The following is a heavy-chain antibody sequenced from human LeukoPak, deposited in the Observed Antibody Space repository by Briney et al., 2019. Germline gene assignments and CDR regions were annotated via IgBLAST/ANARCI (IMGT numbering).Heavy chain of an antibody. CDR2: INPSGGST. V-gene: IGHV1-46*01. CDR1: GYTFTSYY. D-gene: IGHD5-24*01. Sequence: ASVKVSCKASGYTFTSYYMHWVRQAPGQGLEWMGIINPSGGSTSYAQKFQGRVTMTRDTSTSTVYMELSSLRSEDTAVYYCARDRRDRDYYYYYHYMDVWGKGTTVTVSS. J-gene: IGHJ6*03. CDR3: ARDRRDRDYYYYYHYMDV.